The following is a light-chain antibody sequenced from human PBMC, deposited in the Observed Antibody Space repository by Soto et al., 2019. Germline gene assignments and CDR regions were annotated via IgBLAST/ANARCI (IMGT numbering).Light chain of an antibody. Sequence: AIQMTQSPSSLSASVGDRVTITCRASQGIRNDLGWYQQKPGKAPKLLIYAASSLQSGVPSRFSGSGSGTDFTLTISSLQPEDFATYYCQQYNSYSPITFGQGTRLEIK. CDR2: AAS. V-gene: IGKV1-6*01. CDR1: QGIRND. CDR3: QQYNSYSPIT. J-gene: IGKJ5*01.